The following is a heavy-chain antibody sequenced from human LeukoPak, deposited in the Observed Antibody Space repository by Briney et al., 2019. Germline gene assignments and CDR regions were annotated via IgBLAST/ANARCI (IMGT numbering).Heavy chain of an antibody. V-gene: IGHV3-11*03. J-gene: IGHJ5*02. CDR3: AKGARGDTVTSIVGLNWFDP. D-gene: IGHD4-17*01. CDR1: GFTFSDYY. CDR2: ISSSSSYT. Sequence: GGSLRLSCAAAGFTFSDYYMSWIRQAPGNGLEWVSYISSSSSYTNYADSVKGRFTISRDNAKNSLYLQMNSLRAEDTAVYYCAKGARGDTVTSIVGLNWFDPWGQGTLVTVSS.